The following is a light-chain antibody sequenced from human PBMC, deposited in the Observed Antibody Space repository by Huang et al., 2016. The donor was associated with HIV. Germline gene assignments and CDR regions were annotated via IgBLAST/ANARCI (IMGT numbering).Light chain of an antibody. CDR1: QSIRSN. J-gene: IGKJ1*01. V-gene: IGKV3-15*01. CDR2: GAS. CDR3: QEYSNWPSKT. Sequence: EIVMTQSPATLSVSPGERATLSCRASQSIRSNLAWYQQKPGQDPTLLIYGASTRATGIPPRISGSGCGTKFRLSISSLQSQEFAVYYCQEYSNWPSKTFGQGTKVEIK.